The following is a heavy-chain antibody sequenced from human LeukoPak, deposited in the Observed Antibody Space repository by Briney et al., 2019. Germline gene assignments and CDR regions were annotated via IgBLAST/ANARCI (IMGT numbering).Heavy chain of an antibody. D-gene: IGHD5-24*01. V-gene: IGHV3-21*01. CDR2: ISSSSSYI. CDR1: GFTFSSYS. J-gene: IGHJ4*02. CDR3: ARGGWLQSGLEY. Sequence: RGSLRLSSAASGFTFSSYSMNWVRQAPGKGLEWVSSISSSSSYIYYADSMKGRFTISRDNAKNSLYLQVNSLRAEDTAVYYCARGGWLQSGLEYWGLGTLVTVS.